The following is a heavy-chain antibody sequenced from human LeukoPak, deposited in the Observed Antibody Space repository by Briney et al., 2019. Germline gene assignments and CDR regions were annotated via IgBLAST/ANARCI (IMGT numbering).Heavy chain of an antibody. CDR3: ERVSKHDYSNILGY. CDR2: INNDGSIT. Sequence: HPGGSLRLSCAASGFTFSSYWMHWVRQAPGEGLVWVSRINNDGSITTYADSVKGRFTISRDNAKNTLYLQMNSLRAEDTAIYYCERVSKHDYSNILGYWGQGTLVTVSS. CDR1: GFTFSSYW. J-gene: IGHJ4*02. V-gene: IGHV3-74*01. D-gene: IGHD4-11*01.